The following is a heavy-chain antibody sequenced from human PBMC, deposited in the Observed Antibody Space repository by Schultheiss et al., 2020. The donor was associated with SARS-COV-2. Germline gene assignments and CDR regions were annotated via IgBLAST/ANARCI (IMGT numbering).Heavy chain of an antibody. CDR3: ARDRRRVEVLRYYGMDV. V-gene: IGHV3-33*08. CDR1: GFTFSSYW. Sequence: GGSLRLSCAASGFTFSSYWMSWVRQAPGKGLVWVAVIWYDGNNEYYADSVKGRFTISRDNSKNTLYLQMNSLRAEDTAVYYCARDRRRVEVLRYYGMDVWGQGTTVTVSS. J-gene: IGHJ6*02. CDR2: IWYDGNNE. D-gene: IGHD2-15*01.